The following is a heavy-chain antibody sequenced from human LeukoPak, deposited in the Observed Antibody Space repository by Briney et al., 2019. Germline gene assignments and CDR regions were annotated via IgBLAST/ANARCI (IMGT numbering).Heavy chain of an antibody. D-gene: IGHD2-15*01. Sequence: SETLSLTCAVYGGSFSGYYWSWIRQPLGKGLEWIGEINHSGSTNYNPSLKSRVTISVDTSKNQFSLKLSSVTAADTAVYYCARDYCSGGSCFTLGYWGQGTLVTVSS. V-gene: IGHV4-34*01. J-gene: IGHJ4*02. CDR3: ARDYCSGGSCFTLGY. CDR2: INHSGST. CDR1: GGSFSGYY.